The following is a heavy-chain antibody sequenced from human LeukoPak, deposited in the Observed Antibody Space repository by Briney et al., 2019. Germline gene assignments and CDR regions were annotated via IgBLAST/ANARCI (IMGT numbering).Heavy chain of an antibody. J-gene: IGHJ4*02. Sequence: PGGSLRLSCATSGFTFSSYWMHWVRQAPGKGLEWVSAISGSGGSTYYADSVKGRFTISRDNAKNSLYLQMNSLRGEDTAVYYCARDQLDLRYFDWLSSHCHFDYWGQGTLVTVSS. V-gene: IGHV3-48*01. D-gene: IGHD3-9*01. CDR2: ISGSGGST. CDR1: GFTFSSYW. CDR3: ARDQLDLRYFDWLSSHCHFDY.